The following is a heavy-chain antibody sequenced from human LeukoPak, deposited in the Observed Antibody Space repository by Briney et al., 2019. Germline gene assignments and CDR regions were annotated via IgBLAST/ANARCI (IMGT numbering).Heavy chain of an antibody. V-gene: IGHV4-30-4*08. CDR3: ARATVGIAAAGMLRGFYFDY. Sequence: SQTLSLTCTFSGGSISSGDYYWSWIRQPPGKCLQWIGYIYYSGSTYYNPSLKSRVTISVDTSKNQFSLKLSSVTAADTAVYYCARATVGIAAAGMLRGFYFDYWGQGTLVTVSS. CDR1: GGSISSGDYY. CDR2: IYYSGST. D-gene: IGHD6-13*01. J-gene: IGHJ4*02.